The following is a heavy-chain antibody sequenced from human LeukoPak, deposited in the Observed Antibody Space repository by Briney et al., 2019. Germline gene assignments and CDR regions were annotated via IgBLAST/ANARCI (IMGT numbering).Heavy chain of an antibody. CDR1: GFTFSSYS. CDR3: AKDLADSSSPFYFDY. Sequence: PGGSLRLSCAASGFTFSSYSMSWVRQAPGKGLEWVSAISGSGGSTYYADSVKGRFTISRDNSKNTLYLQMNSLRAEDTAVYYCAKDLADSSSPFYFDYWGQGTLVTVSS. V-gene: IGHV3-23*01. CDR2: ISGSGGST. D-gene: IGHD6-6*01. J-gene: IGHJ4*02.